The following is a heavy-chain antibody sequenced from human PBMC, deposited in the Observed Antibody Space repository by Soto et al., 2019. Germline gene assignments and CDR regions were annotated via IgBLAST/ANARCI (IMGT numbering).Heavy chain of an antibody. J-gene: IGHJ6*02. V-gene: IGHV1-69*06. CDR1: GGTFSSYA. Sequence: GASVKVSCKASGGTFSSYAISWVRQAPGQGLEWMGGIIPIFGTANYAQKFQGRVTITADKSTSTAYMELSSLRSEDTAVYYCARDTGSYVGSGRYYYYGMDVWGQGTTVTVSS. CDR2: IIPIFGTA. D-gene: IGHD3-10*01. CDR3: ARDTGSYVGSGRYYYYGMDV.